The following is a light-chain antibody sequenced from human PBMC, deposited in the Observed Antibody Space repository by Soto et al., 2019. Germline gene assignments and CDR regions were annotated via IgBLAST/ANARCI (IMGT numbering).Light chain of an antibody. V-gene: IGLV2-14*01. CDR3: SSSSASGINV. CDR1: SSDVGGYNW. Sequence: QSALTQPASVSGSPGQSITISCTGTSSDVGGYNWVAWYQQHPGKVPKLMIYEVSNRPSGVSNRFSGSKSGNTASLTISGLQAEDEAHYYCSSSSASGINVFGGGTKLTVL. CDR2: EVS. J-gene: IGLJ2*01.